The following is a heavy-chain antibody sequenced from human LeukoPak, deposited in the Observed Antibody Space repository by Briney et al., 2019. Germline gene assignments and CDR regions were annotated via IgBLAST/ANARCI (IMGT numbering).Heavy chain of an antibody. J-gene: IGHJ4*02. D-gene: IGHD4-17*01. Sequence: PGGSLRLSCAASGFTVSSNYMSWVRQAPGKGLEWVSVIYSGGSTYYADSVKGRFTISRDNSKNTLYLQMNSLRAEDTAVYYCARVRPDYGDYSTDYWGQGTLVTVSS. CDR1: GFTVSSNY. V-gene: IGHV3-53*01. CDR3: ARVRPDYGDYSTDY. CDR2: IYSGGST.